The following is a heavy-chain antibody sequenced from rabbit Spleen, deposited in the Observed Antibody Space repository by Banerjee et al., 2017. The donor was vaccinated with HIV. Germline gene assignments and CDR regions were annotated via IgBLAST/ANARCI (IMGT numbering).Heavy chain of an antibody. CDR3: AREYVNTFNL. CDR1: GFTLSRCW. Sequence: QSLQESGGGLFQPGGSLTLTCTASGFTLSRCWMWWVRQAPGKGLEWIGCIYIDSSGSSGSTYYASWAKSRFTISQTSSTTVTLQMTSLTTADTATYFCAREYVNTFNLWGPGTLVTVS. J-gene: IGHJ4*01. V-gene: IGHV1S40*01. D-gene: IGHD1-1*01. CDR2: IYIDSSGSSGST.